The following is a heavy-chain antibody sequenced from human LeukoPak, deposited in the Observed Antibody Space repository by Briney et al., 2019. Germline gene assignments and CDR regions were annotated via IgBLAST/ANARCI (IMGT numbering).Heavy chain of an antibody. D-gene: IGHD3-10*01. V-gene: IGHV4-59*01. CDR1: GVSISGYY. Sequence: ASETLSLTCTVSGVSISGYYWSWIRQPPGKGLEWIGSIYYSGSSNYNPSLKSRVTISLDTSKNQFALNLTSVTAADTAEYYCGSDSPLVRGLIGYFDLWGRGTLVTVSS. CDR3: GSDSPLVRGLIGYFDL. J-gene: IGHJ2*01. CDR2: IYYSGSS.